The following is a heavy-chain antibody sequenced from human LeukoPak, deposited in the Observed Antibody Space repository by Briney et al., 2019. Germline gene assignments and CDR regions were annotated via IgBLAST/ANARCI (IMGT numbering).Heavy chain of an antibody. V-gene: IGHV1-69*04. CDR3: ASGFDDTQYYFDY. D-gene: IGHD3-22*01. Sequence: SVKVSCKASGGTFSSYAISWVRQAPGQGLEWMGRIIPILGIANYAQKFQGRVTITADKSTSTAYMELSSPRSEDTAVYYCASGFDDTQYYFDYWGQGTLVTVSS. CDR1: GGTFSSYA. CDR2: IIPILGIA. J-gene: IGHJ4*02.